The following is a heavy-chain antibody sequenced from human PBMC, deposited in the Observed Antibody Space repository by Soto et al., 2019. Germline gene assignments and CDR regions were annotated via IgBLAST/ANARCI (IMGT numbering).Heavy chain of an antibody. D-gene: IGHD3-9*01. V-gene: IGHV4-31*03. CDR2: IYYSGST. CDR3: ARAPRAYYDILTGYYLAGAEYFQY. J-gene: IGHJ1*01. Sequence: SETLSLTCTVSGSSISNGGYYWSWIRQHPGKGLEWIGYIYYSGSTYYNPSLKSRVTISVDTSKNQFSLKLSSVTAADTAVYYCARAPRAYYDILTGYYLAGAEYFQYWGQGTLVTVS. CDR1: GSSISNGGYY.